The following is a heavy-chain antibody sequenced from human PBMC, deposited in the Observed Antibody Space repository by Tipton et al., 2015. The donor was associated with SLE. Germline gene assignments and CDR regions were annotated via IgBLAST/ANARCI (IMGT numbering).Heavy chain of an antibody. CDR3: ARADGATGLDY. Sequence: TLSLTCTVSGGSISDYYWTWIRQPPGKGLEWIGYIFYSGGTNYNPSLKSRVTISGDTSKNQFSLRLSSVTAADTAVYYCARADGATGLDYWGQGILVTVSS. CDR2: IFYSGGT. D-gene: IGHD5-12*01. J-gene: IGHJ4*02. V-gene: IGHV4-59*01. CDR1: GGSISDYY.